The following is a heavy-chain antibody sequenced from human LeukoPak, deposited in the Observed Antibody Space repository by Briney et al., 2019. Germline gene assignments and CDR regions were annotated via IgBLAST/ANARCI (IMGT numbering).Heavy chain of an antibody. CDR3: ASRGRYYYGSGSKNYFDY. J-gene: IGHJ4*02. CDR2: INHSGST. Sequence: PSETLSLTCAVYGGSFSGYYWSWIRQPPGKGLEWIGEINHSGSTNYNPSLKSRVTISVDTSKNQFSLKLSSVTAADTAVYYCASRGRYYYGSGSKNYFDYWGQGTLVTVSS. CDR1: GGSFSGYY. D-gene: IGHD3-10*01. V-gene: IGHV4-34*01.